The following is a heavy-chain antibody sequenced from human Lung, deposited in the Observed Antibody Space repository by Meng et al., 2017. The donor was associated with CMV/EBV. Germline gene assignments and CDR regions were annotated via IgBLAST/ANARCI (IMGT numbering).Heavy chain of an antibody. CDR2: IKQDGSEK. J-gene: IGHJ4*02. D-gene: IGHD1-26*01. V-gene: IGHV3-7*01. CDR1: GFTFSRYW. Sequence: SCAASGFTFSRYWMSWVRQAPGKGLEWVANIKQDGSEKYYVDSVKGRFTISRDNAKNSLYLQMNSLRAEDTGVYYCARDFGIVRATSIVGYWGQGTLVTVSS. CDR3: ARDFGIVRATSIVGY.